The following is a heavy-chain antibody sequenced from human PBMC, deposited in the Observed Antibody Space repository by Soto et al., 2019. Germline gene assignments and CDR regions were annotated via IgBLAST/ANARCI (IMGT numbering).Heavy chain of an antibody. J-gene: IGHJ5*02. CDR3: ARGPIHYDFWSGYPGWFDP. V-gene: IGHV4-34*01. CDR1: GGSFSGYY. Sequence: SETLSLTCAVYGGSFSGYYWSWIRQPPGKGLEWIGEINHSGSTNYNPSLKSRVTISVDTSKNQFSLKLSSVTAADTAVYYCARGPIHYDFWSGYPGWFDPWGQGTLVTVSS. D-gene: IGHD3-3*01. CDR2: INHSGST.